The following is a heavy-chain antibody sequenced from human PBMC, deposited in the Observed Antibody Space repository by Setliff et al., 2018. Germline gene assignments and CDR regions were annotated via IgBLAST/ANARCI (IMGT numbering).Heavy chain of an antibody. J-gene: IGHJ6*03. CDR2: ISYSGST. CDR1: DASIGGSGYY. D-gene: IGHD3-3*01. CDR3: ARVAPTYYDFWSDWGYMDV. Sequence: ETLSLTCTVSDASIGGSGYYWGWIRQPPGKGLEWIGIISYSGSTYYDPSLKSRVTISVDTSKNQFSLKLSSVTAADTAVYYCARVAPTYYDFWSDWGYMDVWGKGTTVTVSS. V-gene: IGHV4-39*01.